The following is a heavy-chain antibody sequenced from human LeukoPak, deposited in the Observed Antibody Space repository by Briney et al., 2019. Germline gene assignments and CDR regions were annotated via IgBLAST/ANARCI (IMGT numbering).Heavy chain of an antibody. Sequence: GGSLRLSCAASGFTFSSYGMRWVRQAPGKGLEWVAVISYDGSNKYYADSVKGRFTISRDNSKNTLYLQMNSLRAEDTAVYYCAKVFRGVVAATPPPVDYRGQGTLVTVSS. CDR1: GFTFSSYG. D-gene: IGHD2-15*01. CDR3: AKVFRGVVAATPPPVDY. V-gene: IGHV3-30*18. CDR2: ISYDGSNK. J-gene: IGHJ4*02.